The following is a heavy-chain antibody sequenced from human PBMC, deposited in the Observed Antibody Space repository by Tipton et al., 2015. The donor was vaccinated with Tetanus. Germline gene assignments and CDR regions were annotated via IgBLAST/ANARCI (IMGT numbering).Heavy chain of an antibody. CDR2: IYHSGST. J-gene: IGHJ4*02. D-gene: IGHD4-17*01. CDR3: ARGDGLYYGDYDY. V-gene: IGHV4-30-2*01. Sequence: TLSLTCAVSGGSISSGSYSWSWIRQPPGKGLEWIGYIYHSGSTYYNPSLKSRVTISVDRSKNQFSLKLSSVTAADTAVYYCARGDGLYYGDYDYWGQGTLVTVSS. CDR1: GGSISSGSYS.